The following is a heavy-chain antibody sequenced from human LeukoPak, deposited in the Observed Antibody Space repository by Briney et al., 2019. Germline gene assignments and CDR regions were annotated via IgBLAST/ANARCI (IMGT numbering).Heavy chain of an antibody. V-gene: IGHV1-18*01. Sequence: GASVKVSCKASGYTFTSYGISWVRQAPGQGLKWMGWISAYNGNTNYAQKLQGRVTMTTDTSTSTAYMELRSLRSDDTAVYYCARDRAYSGSYYLDYWGQGTLVTVSS. J-gene: IGHJ4*02. CDR3: ARDRAYSGSYYLDY. CDR2: ISAYNGNT. CDR1: GYTFTSYG. D-gene: IGHD1-26*01.